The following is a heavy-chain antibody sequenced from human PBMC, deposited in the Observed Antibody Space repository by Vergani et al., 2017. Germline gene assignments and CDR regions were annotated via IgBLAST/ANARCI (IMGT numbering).Heavy chain of an antibody. CDR3: ATAMANFSYYYYMDV. V-gene: IGHV4-59*01. Sequence: QVQLQESGPGLVKPSETLSLTCTVSGGSISSYYWSWIRQPPGKGLDWIGYIYYSGSTNYNPSLKSRVTISVDTSKKQFSLKLSSVTAADTAVYYCATAMANFSYYYYMDVWGKGTTVTVSS. D-gene: IGHD3-10*01. CDR2: IYYSGST. CDR1: GGSISSYY. J-gene: IGHJ6*03.